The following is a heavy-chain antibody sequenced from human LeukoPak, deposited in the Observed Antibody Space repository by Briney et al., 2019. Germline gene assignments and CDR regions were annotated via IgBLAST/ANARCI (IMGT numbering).Heavy chain of an antibody. Sequence: ASVKVSCKASGYTFTGYYMHWVRQAPGQGLEWMGWINPNSGGTNYAQKFQGWVTMTRDTSISTAYMELSSLRSEDTAVYYCARRKRSSSWYYFDYWGQGTLVTVSS. J-gene: IGHJ4*02. D-gene: IGHD6-13*01. CDR1: GYTFTGYY. CDR3: ARRKRSSSWYYFDY. CDR2: INPNSGGT. V-gene: IGHV1-2*04.